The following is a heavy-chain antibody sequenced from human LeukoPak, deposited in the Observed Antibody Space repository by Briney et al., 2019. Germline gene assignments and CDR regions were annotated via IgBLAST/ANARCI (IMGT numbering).Heavy chain of an antibody. J-gene: IGHJ1*01. V-gene: IGHV3-53*01. CDR2: IYSGGNT. CDR1: GFTVSSNY. D-gene: IGHD1-26*01. CDR3: ARGVVGATGYFQH. Sequence: GGSLRLSCAASGFTVSSNYMSWVRQAPGKGLEWVSVIYSGGNTYYADSVKGRFTISRDISKNTLYLQMNSLRAEDTAVYYCARGVVGATGYFQHWGQGTLVTVSS.